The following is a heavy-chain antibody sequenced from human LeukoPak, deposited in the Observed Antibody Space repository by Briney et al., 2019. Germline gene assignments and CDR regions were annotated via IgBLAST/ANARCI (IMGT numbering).Heavy chain of an antibody. Sequence: SETLSLTCTVSGGSISSSSYYWGWIRQPPGKGLEWIGSIYYSGSTYYNPSLKSRVTISVDTSKNQFSLKLSSVTAADTAVYYCARYYGSGSYYIDYWGQGTLVTVSS. J-gene: IGHJ4*02. CDR2: IYYSGST. CDR1: GGSISSSSYY. V-gene: IGHV4-39*07. D-gene: IGHD3-10*01. CDR3: ARYYGSGSYYIDY.